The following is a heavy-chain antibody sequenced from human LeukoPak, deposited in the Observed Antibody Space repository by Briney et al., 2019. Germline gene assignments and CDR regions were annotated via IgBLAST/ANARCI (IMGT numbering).Heavy chain of an antibody. CDR1: GFTFSDYY. CDR3: AKDPRAQYYFDY. V-gene: IGHV3-23*01. J-gene: IGHJ4*02. Sequence: GGSLRLSCAASGFTFSDYYMSWIRQAPGKGLEWVSAISGSGGSTYYADSVKGRFTISRDNSKNTLYLQMNSLRAEDTAVYYCAKDPRAQYYFDYWGQGTLVTVSS. CDR2: ISGSGGST.